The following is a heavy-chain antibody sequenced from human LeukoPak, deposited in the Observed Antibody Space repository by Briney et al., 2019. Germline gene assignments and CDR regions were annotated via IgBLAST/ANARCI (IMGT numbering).Heavy chain of an antibody. Sequence: GGSLRLSCAASGFTLSTYSMNWVRQAAGKGLEWVSSISSSARYMYYADSVKGRFTISRDNAKNSLYLQMNSLRAEDTAVYYCARGGVGLVIIPGWEYDYYGLDVWGQGTTATVSS. D-gene: IGHD3/OR15-3a*01. CDR3: ARGGVGLVIIPGWEYDYYGLDV. CDR1: GFTLSTYS. CDR2: ISSSARYM. V-gene: IGHV3-21*01. J-gene: IGHJ6*02.